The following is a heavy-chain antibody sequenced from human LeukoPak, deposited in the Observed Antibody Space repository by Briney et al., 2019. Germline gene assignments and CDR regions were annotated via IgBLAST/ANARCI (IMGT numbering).Heavy chain of an antibody. Sequence: GGSLRLSCAASGFIFSDYYMGWVRQAPGKGLEWVSYISNKGSSSTTYYADSVKGRFTISRDDAQNSLYLQMNSLRADDTAVYYCARDHPAVGATRAFDIWGQGTMVTVSS. D-gene: IGHD1-26*01. CDR1: GFIFSDYY. J-gene: IGHJ3*02. V-gene: IGHV3-11*01. CDR2: ISNKGSSSTT. CDR3: ARDHPAVGATRAFDI.